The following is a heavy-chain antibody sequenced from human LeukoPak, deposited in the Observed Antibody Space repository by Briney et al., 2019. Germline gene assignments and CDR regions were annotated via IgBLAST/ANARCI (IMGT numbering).Heavy chain of an antibody. J-gene: IGHJ3*02. CDR2: IYHSGST. CDR1: GYSISSGYY. V-gene: IGHV4-38-2*02. Sequence: SETLSLTCTVSGYSISSGYYWGWIRQPPGKGLEWIGSIYHSGSTYYNPSLKSRVTISVDTSKNQFSLKLSSVTAADTAVYYCASFAARPSAFDIWGQGTMVTVSS. CDR3: ASFAARPSAFDI. D-gene: IGHD6-6*01.